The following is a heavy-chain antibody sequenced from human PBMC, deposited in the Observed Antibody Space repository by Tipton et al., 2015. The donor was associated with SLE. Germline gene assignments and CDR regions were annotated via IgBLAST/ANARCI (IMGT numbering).Heavy chain of an antibody. V-gene: IGHV4-34*01. CDR1: GGSFSGYY. CDR3: ARARLYSSSTTWYYYMDV. J-gene: IGHJ6*03. Sequence: TLSLTCAVYGGSFSGYYWSWIRQPPGKGLEWIGEINHSGSTNYNPSLKSRVTISVDTSKNQFSLKLSSVTAADTAVYYCARARLYSSSTTWYYYMDVWGNGTTVTVSS. CDR2: INHSGST. D-gene: IGHD2/OR15-2a*01.